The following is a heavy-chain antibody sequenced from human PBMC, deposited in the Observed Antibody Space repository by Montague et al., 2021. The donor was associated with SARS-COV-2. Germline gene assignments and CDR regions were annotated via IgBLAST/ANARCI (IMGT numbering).Heavy chain of an antibody. Sequence: SETLSLTCTVSGGSISSSSNYWGWIRQPPGKGLEWIGSIYYSGSTYYNSSLKSRVTISVDTSKNQFSLKLNSVTAADTAVYYCARLVWFGELSSENWFDPGGQGTLVTVPS. V-gene: IGHV4-39*01. D-gene: IGHD3-10*01. J-gene: IGHJ5*02. CDR3: ARLVWFGELSSENWFDP. CDR2: IYYSGST. CDR1: GGSISSSSNY.